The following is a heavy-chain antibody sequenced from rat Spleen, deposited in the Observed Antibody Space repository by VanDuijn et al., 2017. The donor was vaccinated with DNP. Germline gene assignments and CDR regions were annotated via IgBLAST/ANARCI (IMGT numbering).Heavy chain of an antibody. D-gene: IGHD1-6*01. Sequence: QVQLMESGPGLVQPSETLSLTCTVSGFSLTSYNVHWVRQPPGKGLEWMGEMWSGGSTDYNSALKSRLSISRDTSKSQVFLKMSSLKTEDTATYYCARDRYYGSTVGMDAWGQGASVTVSS. CDR3: ARDRYYGSTVGMDA. CDR2: MWSGGST. V-gene: IGHV2-45*01. CDR1: GFSLTSYN. J-gene: IGHJ4*01.